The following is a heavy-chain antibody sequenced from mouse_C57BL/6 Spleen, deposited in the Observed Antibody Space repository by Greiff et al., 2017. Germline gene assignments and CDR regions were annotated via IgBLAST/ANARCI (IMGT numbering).Heavy chain of an antibody. Sequence: QVQLQQSGAELMKPGASVKLSCKATGYTFTGYWIEWVKQRPGHGLEWIGEILPGGGSTNYNEKFKGKATFTADTSSNTAYMQLSSLTTEDSAIYYCAIWIYSNYGDYWGQGTTLTVSS. CDR2: ILPGGGST. J-gene: IGHJ2*01. CDR1: GYTFTGYW. CDR3: AIWIYSNYGDY. V-gene: IGHV1-9*01. D-gene: IGHD2-5*01.